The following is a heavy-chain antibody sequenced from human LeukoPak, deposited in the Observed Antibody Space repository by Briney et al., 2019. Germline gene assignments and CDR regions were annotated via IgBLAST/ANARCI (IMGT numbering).Heavy chain of an antibody. CDR1: GYTFTGYY. V-gene: IGHV1-2*02. J-gene: IGHJ4*02. D-gene: IGHD3-10*01. CDR2: INPNSGGT. CDR3: ARAEWFGELFHFDY. Sequence: ASVKVSCKASGYTFTGYYMHWVRQAPGQGLEWMGWINPNSGGTNYAQKFQGRVTMTRDTSISTAYMELSRLRSDDTAVYYCARAEWFGELFHFDYWGQGTLVTVSS.